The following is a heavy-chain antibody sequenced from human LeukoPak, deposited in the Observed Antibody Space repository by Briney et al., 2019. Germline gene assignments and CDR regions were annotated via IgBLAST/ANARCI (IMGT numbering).Heavy chain of an antibody. Sequence: GGSLRLSCAASGFTFSTYAMTWVRQAPGKGLEWVSSITGTGDGTSAADSVKGRFTVSRDNSKTTMFLQMNSLRVEDTALYYCARGARLQPMGEFWGQGTLVTVSS. V-gene: IGHV3-23*01. D-gene: IGHD4-11*01. CDR1: GFTFSTYA. CDR2: ITGTGDGT. J-gene: IGHJ4*02. CDR3: ARGARLQPMGEF.